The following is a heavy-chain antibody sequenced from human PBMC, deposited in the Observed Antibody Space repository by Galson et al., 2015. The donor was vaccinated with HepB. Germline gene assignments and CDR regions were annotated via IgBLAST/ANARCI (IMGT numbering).Heavy chain of an antibody. CDR3: ARLKMTSLSTDLD. D-gene: IGHD4/OR15-4a*01. CDR2: IRSKANNHAT. J-gene: IGHJ4*02. Sequence: SLRLSCAASGFTFSGSSMHWVRQASGKGLEWVGRIRSKANNHATTYAESVKGRFTISRDDSKNTAFLQMNTLKTEDTAVYYCARLKMTSLSTDLDWGQGTLVTVSS. V-gene: IGHV3-73*01. CDR1: GFTFSGSS.